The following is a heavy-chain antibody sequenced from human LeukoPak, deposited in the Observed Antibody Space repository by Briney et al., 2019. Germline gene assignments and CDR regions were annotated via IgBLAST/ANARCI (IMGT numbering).Heavy chain of an antibody. CDR3: ARYCGSGVFDN. V-gene: IGHV3-11*01. J-gene: IGHJ4*01. Sequence: GGSLTLSCAPSGFTFSDCHVTWMRQAPGKGLDWISSISSDGSRSINYAASVRGRFTISRDNANNACYLQMNSLRAEDTPMYYCARYCGSGVFDNWGPGTLVTVSS. D-gene: IGHD3-10*01. CDR2: ISSDGSRSI. CDR1: GFTFSDCH.